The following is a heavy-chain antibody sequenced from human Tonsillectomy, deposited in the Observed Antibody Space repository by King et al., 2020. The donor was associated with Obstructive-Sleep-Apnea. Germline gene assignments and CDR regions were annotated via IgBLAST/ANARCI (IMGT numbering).Heavy chain of an antibody. CDR1: GYTLSESS. Sequence: VQLVQSGAEVKKPGASVKVSCKVSGYTLSESSIHWVRQAPGKGLEWMAGFDPEDGAAIYAQNFQGRVTMTEDTSTDTAYMELSSLRSEDTAVYYCATDDTVVRGLIITGFYYWGQGTLVTVSS. CDR2: FDPEDGAA. D-gene: IGHD3-10*01. V-gene: IGHV1-24*01. J-gene: IGHJ4*02. CDR3: ATDDTVVRGLIITGFYY.